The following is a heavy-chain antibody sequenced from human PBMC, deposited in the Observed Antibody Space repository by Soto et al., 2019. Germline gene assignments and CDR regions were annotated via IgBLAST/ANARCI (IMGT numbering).Heavy chain of an antibody. CDR1: GFTFNTFT. V-gene: IGHV3-23*01. J-gene: IGHJ4*02. D-gene: IGHD3-3*01. CDR2: VSCSGVST. CDR3: VRNSDYDFWSGFLY. Sequence: GGSLRLSCAASGFTFNTFTMTWVRQAPGKGLEWVSSVSCSGVSTKYADPVKGRFTISRDNSKNTLYLQLNTLTAEDTAVYYFVRNSDYDFWSGFLYWGQGALVTVSS.